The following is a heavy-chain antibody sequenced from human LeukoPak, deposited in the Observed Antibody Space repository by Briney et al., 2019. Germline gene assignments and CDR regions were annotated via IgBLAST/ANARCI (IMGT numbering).Heavy chain of an antibody. D-gene: IGHD2-15*01. J-gene: IGHJ3*02. V-gene: IGHV3-30*02. CDR3: ALNFLGYCSGGSCYNAFDI. CDR2: IRYDGSDK. CDR1: GFTFRTYG. Sequence: PGGSLRLSCAASGFTFRTYGMHWVRQAPGKGLEWVASIRYDGSDKYYADAVKGRFTISRDNSKNTLYLQMNSLRAEDPAVYYCALNFLGYCSGGSCYNAFDIWGQGTMVTVSS.